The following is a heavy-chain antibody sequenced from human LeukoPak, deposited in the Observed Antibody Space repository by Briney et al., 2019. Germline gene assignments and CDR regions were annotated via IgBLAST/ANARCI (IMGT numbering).Heavy chain of an antibody. V-gene: IGHV3-72*01. CDR3: AREGGGSGSYYIRAFDI. CDR1: GFNFSDYS. D-gene: IGHD3-10*01. Sequence: GGSLRLSCAASGFNFSDYSMTWVRQAPGEGLEWVGRTRNKANSYTTEYAASVKGRFTISRDDSKNSLYLQMNSLRTEDTAVYYCAREGGGSGSYYIRAFDIWGQGTMVTVSS. J-gene: IGHJ3*02. CDR2: TRNKANSYTT.